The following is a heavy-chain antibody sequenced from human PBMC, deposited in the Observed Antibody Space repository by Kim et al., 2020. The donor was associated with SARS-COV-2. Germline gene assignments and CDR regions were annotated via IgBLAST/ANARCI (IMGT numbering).Heavy chain of an antibody. CDR3: AREAHSNSASRFDY. J-gene: IGHJ4*02. Sequence: SETLSLTCAVYGGSFSGYYWSWIRQPPRKGLEWIGEINHSGSTNYNPSLKSRVTISVDTSKNQFSLKLSSVTAADTAVYYCAREAHSNSASRFDYWGQGTLVTVSS. V-gene: IGHV4-34*01. CDR2: INHSGST. CDR1: GGSFSGYY. D-gene: IGHD4-4*01.